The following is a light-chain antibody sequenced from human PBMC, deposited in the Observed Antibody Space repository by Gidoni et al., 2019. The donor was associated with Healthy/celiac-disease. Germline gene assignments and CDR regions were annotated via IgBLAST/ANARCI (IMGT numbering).Light chain of an antibody. CDR3: QAWDSSTSEV. CDR2: QDS. J-gene: IGLJ2*01. CDR1: KLGDKY. V-gene: IGLV3-1*01. Sequence: SYELTQPPSVSVYPGQTASITCSGDKLGDKYACWYQQKPGQSPVLVIYQDSKRPSGIPERFSGSNSGNTATLTISGTQAMDEADYYCQAWDSSTSEVFGGGTKLTVL.